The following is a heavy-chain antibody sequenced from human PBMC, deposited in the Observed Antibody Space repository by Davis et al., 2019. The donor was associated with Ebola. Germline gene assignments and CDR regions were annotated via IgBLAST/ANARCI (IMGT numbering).Heavy chain of an antibody. Sequence: SETLSLTCTVPGGSISSCSYYWGWIRQPPGKGLEWIGSIYYSGSTYYNPSLKSRVTISVDTSKNQFSLKLSSVTAADTAVYYCAREIVVVVAATGYYYYGMDVWGKGTTVTVSS. J-gene: IGHJ6*04. D-gene: IGHD2-15*01. CDR3: AREIVVVVAATGYYYYGMDV. CDR1: GGSISSCSYY. CDR2: IYYSGST. V-gene: IGHV4-39*07.